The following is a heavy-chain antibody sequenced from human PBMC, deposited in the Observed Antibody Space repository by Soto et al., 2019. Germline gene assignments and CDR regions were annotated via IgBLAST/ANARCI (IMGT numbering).Heavy chain of an antibody. V-gene: IGHV3-9*01. CDR1: GFTFDDYA. D-gene: IGHD1-26*01. CDR2: ISWNSGSI. J-gene: IGHJ6*02. Sequence: EVQLVASGGGLVQPGRSLRLSCAASGFTFDDYAMHWVRQAPGKGLEWVSGISWNSGSIGYADSVKGRFTISRDNAKNSLYLQMSILRAEDTALYYCAKDMSSGSYPFARDYYYCMDVWGQGTTVTVAS. CDR3: AKDMSSGSYPFARDYYYCMDV.